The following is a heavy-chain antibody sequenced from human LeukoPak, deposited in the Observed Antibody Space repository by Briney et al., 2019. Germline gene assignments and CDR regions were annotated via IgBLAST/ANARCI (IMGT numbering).Heavy chain of an antibody. Sequence: GRSLRLSCAASGFPFSSSWMHWVRQGPGTGLEWVSRINDDETSTTYADSVKGRFTISRDNAKNTLYLQMNSLRADDTAVYYCATTGSGSYYDYWGQGNLVTVSS. J-gene: IGHJ4*02. CDR3: ATTGSGSYYDY. V-gene: IGHV3-74*01. CDR1: GFPFSSSW. CDR2: INDDETST. D-gene: IGHD1-26*01.